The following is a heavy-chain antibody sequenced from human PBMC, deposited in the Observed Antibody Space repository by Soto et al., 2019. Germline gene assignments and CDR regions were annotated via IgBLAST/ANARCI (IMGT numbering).Heavy chain of an antibody. CDR1: GGSISSGGYY. D-gene: IGHD3-9*01. CDR3: ARGSTLRYFDC. J-gene: IGHJ4*02. Sequence: TSETLSLTCTVSGGSISSGGYYWSWIRQHPGKGLEWIGYIYYSGSTYYNPSLKSRVTISVDTSKNQFSLKLSSVTAADTAVYYCARGSTLRYFDCWGQGTLVTVSS. V-gene: IGHV4-31*03. CDR2: IYYSGST.